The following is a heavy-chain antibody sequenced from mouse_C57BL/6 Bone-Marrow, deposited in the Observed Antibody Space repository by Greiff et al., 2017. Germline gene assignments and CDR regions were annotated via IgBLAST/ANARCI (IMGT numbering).Heavy chain of an antibody. CDR3: ARPPSRDYAMDY. CDR1: GFSLTSYG. J-gene: IGHJ4*01. V-gene: IGHV2-2*01. Sequence: QVHVKQSGPGLVQPSQSLSITCTVSGFSLTSYGVHWVRQSPGKGLEWLGVIWSGRSTDYNAAFISRLSISKDNSKSQVFFKMNSLQADDTAIYYCARPPSRDYAMDYWGQGTSVTVSS. CDR2: IWSGRST.